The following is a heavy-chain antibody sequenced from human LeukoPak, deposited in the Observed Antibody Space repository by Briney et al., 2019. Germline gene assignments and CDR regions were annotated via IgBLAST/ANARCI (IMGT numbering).Heavy chain of an antibody. V-gene: IGHV3-7*01. Sequence: GGSLRLSCAASGFTFRSYWMTWVRQAPGKGPEWVANIKPDGGEKYYVDSVKGRFTVSRDNAKNSLYLQMNSLRAEDSAVYFCARSTVAAAGDDWGQGTLVTVSS. D-gene: IGHD6-13*01. CDR3: ARSTVAAAGDD. CDR1: GFTFRSYW. J-gene: IGHJ4*02. CDR2: IKPDGGEK.